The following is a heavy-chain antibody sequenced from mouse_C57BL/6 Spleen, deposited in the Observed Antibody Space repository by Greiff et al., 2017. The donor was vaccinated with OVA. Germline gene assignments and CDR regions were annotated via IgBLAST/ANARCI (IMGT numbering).Heavy chain of an antibody. D-gene: IGHD4-1*01. CDR3: ARSGELGRGYFDV. J-gene: IGHJ1*03. V-gene: IGHV1-64*01. CDR1: GYTFTSYW. Sequence: QVHVKQPGAELVKPGASVKLSCKASGYTFTSYWMHWVKQRPGQGLEWIGMIHPNSGSTNYNEKFKSKATLTVDKSSSTAYMQLSSLTSEDSAVYYCARSGELGRGYFDVWGTGTTVTVSS. CDR2: IHPNSGST.